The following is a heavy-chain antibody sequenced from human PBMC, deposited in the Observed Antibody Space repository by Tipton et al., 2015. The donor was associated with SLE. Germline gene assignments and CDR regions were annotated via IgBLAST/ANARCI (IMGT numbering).Heavy chain of an antibody. V-gene: IGHV4-59*11. D-gene: IGHD5-24*01. Sequence: TLSLTCTVSGGSISSHYWSWIRQPPGKGLEWIGYIDDSGNTDYNPSLKSRVTMSLDTSENQFSLKLSSVTAADTAVYYCARDLDGYNYGDYWGQGILVTVSS. CDR3: ARDLDGYNYGDY. CDR2: IDDSGNT. CDR1: GGSISSHY. J-gene: IGHJ4*02.